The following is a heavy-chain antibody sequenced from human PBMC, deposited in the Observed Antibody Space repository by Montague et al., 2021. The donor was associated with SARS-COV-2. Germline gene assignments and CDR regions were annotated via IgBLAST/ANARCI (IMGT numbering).Heavy chain of an antibody. J-gene: IGHJ4*02. Sequence: SLSLSCAASGFTFSRYAMPWVRQAPGKGLEWVAVISYDGSNKYYADSVKGRFTISRDNSKNTLYLQMNSLRAEDTAVYYCARDNYDYVWGSYRYIYWGQGTLVTVSS. CDR2: ISYDGSNK. D-gene: IGHD3-16*02. CDR3: ARDNYDYVWGSYRYIY. CDR1: GFTFSRYA. V-gene: IGHV3-30*04.